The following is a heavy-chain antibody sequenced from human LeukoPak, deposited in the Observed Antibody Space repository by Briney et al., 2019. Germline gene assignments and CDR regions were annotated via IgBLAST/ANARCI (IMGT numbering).Heavy chain of an antibody. CDR1: GVSIVRRY. V-gene: IGHV4-59*11. Sequence: PSETLSLTCTVSGVSIVRRYWIWIRQPPGKGLEWIGHISYSGSTNYNPSLKSRVTISVDTSKNQVSLRLSSVTAADTAVYYCPRDGEGDEGWDYWGQGTLVTVSS. J-gene: IGHJ4*02. CDR2: ISYSGST. D-gene: IGHD7-27*01. CDR3: PRDGEGDEGWDY.